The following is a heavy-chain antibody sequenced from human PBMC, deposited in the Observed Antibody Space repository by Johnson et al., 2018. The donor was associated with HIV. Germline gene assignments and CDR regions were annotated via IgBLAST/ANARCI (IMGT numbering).Heavy chain of an antibody. CDR2: ISYDGSDK. CDR3: ASEVRGVLDI. D-gene: IGHD3-10*01. Sequence: QVQLVESGGGVVQPGRSLRLSCAASGFTFSSYGMHWVRQAPGKGLEWVAVISYDGSDKYYADSVKGRFTISRDSSKNTLYLQMNSLRVEDTAVYYCASEVRGVLDIWGQGTMVTVSS. CDR1: GFTFSSYG. J-gene: IGHJ3*02. V-gene: IGHV3-30*03.